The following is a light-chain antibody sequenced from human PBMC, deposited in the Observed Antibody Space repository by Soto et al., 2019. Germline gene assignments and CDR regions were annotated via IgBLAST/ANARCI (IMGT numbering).Light chain of an antibody. V-gene: IGKV1-5*03. CDR1: QTINSW. Sequence: DIQMTQSPSTLSVSVGDRVTITCRASQTINSWLAWHQQKPGKAPKLLIYKTSSLESGVSSRFSGSGSGTEFTLTINSLQPDDFATYYCQQYKSFPITFGQGTRLEIK. CDR3: QQYKSFPIT. CDR2: KTS. J-gene: IGKJ5*01.